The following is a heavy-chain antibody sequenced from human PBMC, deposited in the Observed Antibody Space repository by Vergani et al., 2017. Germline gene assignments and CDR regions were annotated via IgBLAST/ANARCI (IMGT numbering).Heavy chain of an antibody. Sequence: QVQLIQSGAEVKKPGDSVRVSCKASGYTFSDYYLHWVRQAPGQGLEWMGWITPNSDDTKDAQNFQGRVTMTKDTSISTAYMQLSRLTSDDTAVYFCARGRSPYGSSPVLSMDVWGQGTTVSVSS. CDR2: ITPNSDDT. CDR3: ARGRSPYGSSPVLSMDV. V-gene: IGHV1-2*02. D-gene: IGHD6-13*01. J-gene: IGHJ6*02. CDR1: GYTFSDYY.